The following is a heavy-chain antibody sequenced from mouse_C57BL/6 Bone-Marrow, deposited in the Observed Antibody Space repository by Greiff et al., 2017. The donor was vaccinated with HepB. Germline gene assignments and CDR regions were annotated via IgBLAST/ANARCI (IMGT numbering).Heavy chain of an antibody. D-gene: IGHD3-1*01. CDR2: ISNGGGST. V-gene: IGHV5-12*01. CDR1: GFTFSDYY. Sequence: DVMLVESGGGLVQPGGSLKLSCAASGFTFSDYYMYWVRQTPEKRLEWVAYISNGGGSTYYPDTVKGRFTISRDNAKNTLYLQMSRLKSEDTAMYYCARPSGGGYFDYWGQGTTLTVSS. CDR3: ARPSGGGYFDY. J-gene: IGHJ2*01.